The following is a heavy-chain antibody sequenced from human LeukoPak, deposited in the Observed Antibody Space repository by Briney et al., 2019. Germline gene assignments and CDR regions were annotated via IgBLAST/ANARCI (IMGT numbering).Heavy chain of an antibody. CDR2: ISAYNGNT. J-gene: IGHJ4*02. Sequence: ASVKVSCKASGYTFTSYGISWVRQAPGQGLEWMGWISAYNGNTNYAQKLQGRVTMTTDTSTSTAYMELRSLKSDDTAVYYCARGSGDRVRFLGWSDPIRKNRPHYYFDYWGQGTLVTVSS. CDR1: GYTFTSYG. CDR3: ARGSGDRVRFLGWSDPIRKNRPHYYFDY. V-gene: IGHV1-18*01. D-gene: IGHD3-3*01.